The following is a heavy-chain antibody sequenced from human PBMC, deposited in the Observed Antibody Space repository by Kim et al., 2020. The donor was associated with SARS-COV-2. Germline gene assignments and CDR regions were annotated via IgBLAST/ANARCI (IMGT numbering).Heavy chain of an antibody. CDR2: FDPEDGET. V-gene: IGHV1-24*01. CDR3: ATLDSSGYYKKYYFDY. D-gene: IGHD3-22*01. Sequence: ASVKVSCKVSGYTLTELSMHWVRQAPGKGLEWMGGFDPEDGETIYAQKFQGRVTMTEDTSTDTVYMELSSLRSEDTAVYYCATLDSSGYYKKYYFDYWGQRPLVTVS. J-gene: IGHJ4*02. CDR1: GYTLTELS.